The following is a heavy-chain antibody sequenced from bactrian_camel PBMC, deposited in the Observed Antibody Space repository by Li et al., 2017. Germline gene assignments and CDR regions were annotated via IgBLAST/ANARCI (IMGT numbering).Heavy chain of an antibody. CDR3: AAAPRYSESCSGGVRTVWNY. CDR1: GYTSSGCC. Sequence: QVQLVESGGGSVEAGGSRRLSCVLSGYTSSGCCVAWIRQAPEKAREGVAAIDRSGRTNYAESVKGRFTISMDANTLYLQMNSLKPEDSAMYYCAAAPRYSESCSGGVRTVWNYWGQGTQVTVS. CDR2: IDRSGRT. J-gene: IGHJ4*01. D-gene: IGHD7*01. V-gene: IGHV3S1*01.